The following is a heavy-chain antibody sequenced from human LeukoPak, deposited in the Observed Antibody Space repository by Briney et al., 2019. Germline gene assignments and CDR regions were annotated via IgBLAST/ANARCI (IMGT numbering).Heavy chain of an antibody. J-gene: IGHJ3*01. D-gene: IGHD6-6*01. V-gene: IGHV4-4*07. CDR2: IHTSGSTSGST. CDR3: ARGPMGALYSSSDAFDF. CDR1: GVSISSYY. Sequence: SETLSLTCTVSGVSISSYYWSWIRQPAGKGLEWIGRIHTSGSTSGSTNYNPSLKSRVTMSVDTSKNQFSLKLTSVTAADTAVHYCARGPMGALYSSSDAFDFWGQGIMVTVSS.